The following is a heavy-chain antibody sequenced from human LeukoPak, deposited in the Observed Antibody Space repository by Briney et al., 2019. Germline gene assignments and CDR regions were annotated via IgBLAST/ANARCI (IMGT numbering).Heavy chain of an antibody. CDR3: ARDRAFGEGINWFDP. CDR2: ISDSGNTF. D-gene: IGHD3-10*01. V-gene: IGHV3-48*03. CDR1: TFTLSGCE. Sequence: GGSLRLSCSASTFTLSGCEMNWVRQTPGKGLEWLAYISDSGNTFFYASFVRGRFTISRDNAKNTLYLQMTALRVEDTGIYFCARDRAFGEGINWFDPWGQGTLVTASS. J-gene: IGHJ5*02.